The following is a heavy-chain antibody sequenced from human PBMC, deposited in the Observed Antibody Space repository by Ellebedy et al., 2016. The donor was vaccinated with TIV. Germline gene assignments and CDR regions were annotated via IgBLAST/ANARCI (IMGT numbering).Heavy chain of an antibody. Sequence: GESLKISCEASGFSFRSYWMSWVRQAPGKGLEWVANIYQDGSDEYYVDSVKGRFTISRDNDNKALFLQMNSLRVEDTAVYYCARRGSYGDYAVQINSWFDPWGRGTLVTVSS. D-gene: IGHD4-17*01. V-gene: IGHV3-7*01. CDR2: IYQDGSDE. CDR3: ARRGSYGDYAVQINSWFDP. CDR1: GFSFRSYW. J-gene: IGHJ5*02.